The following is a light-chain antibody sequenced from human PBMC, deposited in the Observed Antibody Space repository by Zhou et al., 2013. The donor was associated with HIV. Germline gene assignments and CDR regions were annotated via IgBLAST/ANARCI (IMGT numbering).Light chain of an antibody. CDR1: QSISHW. CDR2: RAS. V-gene: IGKV1-5*03. CDR3: HHCNTSMST. Sequence: DIQMTQSPSTLSASVGDRVTITCRASQSISHWLAWYQQKPGKAPKLLIYRASNLDRGVPSRFSGSGSGTEFTLTISSLQPDDFATYFCHHCNTSMSTFGPWDHCGYQ. J-gene: IGKJ3*01.